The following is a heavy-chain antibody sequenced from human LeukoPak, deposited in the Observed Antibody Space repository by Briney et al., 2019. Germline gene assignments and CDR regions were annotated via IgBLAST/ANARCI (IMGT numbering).Heavy chain of an antibody. V-gene: IGHV3-21*01. D-gene: IGHD5-18*01. CDR3: ARSDTPLSAFDI. CDR2: ISSSSSYI. Sequence: GGSLRLSCAASGFTFSSYSMNWVRQAPGKGLEWVSSISSSSSYIYYADAVKGRFTNSRDNAKDSLYLQMNSRRAEDTAVYYCARSDTPLSAFDIWGQGTMVTVSS. J-gene: IGHJ3*02. CDR1: GFTFSSYS.